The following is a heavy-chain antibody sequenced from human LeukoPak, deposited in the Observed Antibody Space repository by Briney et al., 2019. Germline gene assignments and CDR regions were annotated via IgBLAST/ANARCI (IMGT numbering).Heavy chain of an antibody. CDR3: ARDGVDTAMVFYYYYGMDV. V-gene: IGHV1-69*04. Sequence: SVKVSCKASGGTFSYFAISWVRQAPGQGLEWMGRIIPILGIANYAQKFQGRVTITADKSTSTAYMELSSLRSEDTAVYYCARDGVDTAMVFYYYYGMDVWGQGTTVTVSS. CDR2: IIPILGIA. J-gene: IGHJ6*02. CDR1: GGTFSYFA. D-gene: IGHD5-18*01.